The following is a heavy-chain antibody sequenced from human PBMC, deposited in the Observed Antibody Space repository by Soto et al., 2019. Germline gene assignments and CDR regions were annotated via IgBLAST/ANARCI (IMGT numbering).Heavy chain of an antibody. J-gene: IGHJ5*02. Sequence: EAQLLESGGGLVQPGGSLRLSCAASGFTFSNHAMTWVRQAPGKGLEWVSGISSSGDGTSYADSVRGRFTIFRDNSKDTLYLQMNRLRVQDTATYYCVNALGTNGGGATMNLWGQGTLVTVSS. CDR3: VNALGTNGGGATMNL. V-gene: IGHV3-23*01. CDR1: GFTFSNHA. D-gene: IGHD1-26*01. CDR2: ISSSGDGT.